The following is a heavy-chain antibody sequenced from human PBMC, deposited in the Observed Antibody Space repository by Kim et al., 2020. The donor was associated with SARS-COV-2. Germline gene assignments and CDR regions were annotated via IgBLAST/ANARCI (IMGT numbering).Heavy chain of an antibody. CDR1: GGSFSGYY. CDR3: ARGGSGYCSGGSCYSYYYYYYGMDV. V-gene: IGHV4-34*01. D-gene: IGHD2-15*01. J-gene: IGHJ6*02. Sequence: SETLSLTCAVYGGSFSGYYWSWIRQPPGKGLEWIGEINHSGSTNYNPSLKSRVTISVDTSKNQFSLKLSSVTAADTAVYYCARGGSGYCSGGSCYSYYYYYYGMDVWGQGTTVTVSS. CDR2: INHSGST.